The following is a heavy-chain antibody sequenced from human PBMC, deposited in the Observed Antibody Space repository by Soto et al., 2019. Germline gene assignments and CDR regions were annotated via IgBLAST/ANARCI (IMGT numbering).Heavy chain of an antibody. CDR1: GDSVSSNSAA. J-gene: IGHJ6*03. CDR2: TYYRSKWYN. Sequence: SQTLSLTCAISGDSVSSNSAAWNWIRQSPSRGLEWLGRTYYRSKWYNDYAVSVKSRITINPDTSKNQFSLQLNSVTPEDTAVYYCARSYPRGYSYCYYYYFYMDVWGKGTTVTVSS. D-gene: IGHD5-18*01. CDR3: ARSYPRGYSYCYYYYFYMDV. V-gene: IGHV6-1*01.